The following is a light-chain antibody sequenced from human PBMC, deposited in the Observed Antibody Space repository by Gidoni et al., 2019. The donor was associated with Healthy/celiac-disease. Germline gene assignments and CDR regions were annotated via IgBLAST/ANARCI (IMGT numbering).Light chain of an antibody. J-gene: IGKJ1*01. Sequence: IQMTQSPSSLSASVGDRVTITCRASQSISSYLNWYQQKPGKAPKLLIYAASRLQSGVPSRFSGSGSGTDFTLTISSLQPEDFATYYCQQSYSTLRTFGQGTKVEIK. V-gene: IGKV1-39*01. CDR3: QQSYSTLRT. CDR1: QSISSY. CDR2: AAS.